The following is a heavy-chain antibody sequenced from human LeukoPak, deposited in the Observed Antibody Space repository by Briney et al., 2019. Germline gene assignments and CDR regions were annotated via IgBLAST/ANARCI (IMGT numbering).Heavy chain of an antibody. CDR2: IYQSGST. CDR3: ARHQIYYYDSSGPDY. J-gene: IGHJ4*02. V-gene: IGHV4-38-2*01. D-gene: IGHD3-22*01. Sequence: SETLSLTCAVSGYSISSGYYWGWIRQPPGKGLEWSGSIYQSGSTYYNPSLKSRGTISVDTSKNQFSLKLSSVTAANTAVYYCARHQIYYYDSSGPDYWGQGTLVTVSS. CDR1: GYSISSGYY.